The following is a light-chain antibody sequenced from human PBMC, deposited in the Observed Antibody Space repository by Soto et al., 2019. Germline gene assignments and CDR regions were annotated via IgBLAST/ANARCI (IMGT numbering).Light chain of an antibody. J-gene: IGKJ1*01. CDR3: QQGNTWPWT. CDR1: QSVGSS. CDR2: AAS. V-gene: IGKV3-11*01. Sequence: EIVLTQSPATLSLSPGERATLSCMASQSVGSSLSWYQQKLGQAPRLLIYAASDRATVIPGRFSGSGPGTDFTLIISSLEPEDFAFYYCQQGNTWPWTFGQGTKVDI.